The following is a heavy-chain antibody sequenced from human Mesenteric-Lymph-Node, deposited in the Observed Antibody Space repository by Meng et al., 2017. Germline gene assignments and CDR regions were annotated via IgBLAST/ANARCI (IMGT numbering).Heavy chain of an antibody. V-gene: IGHV3-33*01. D-gene: IGHD3-10*01. CDR2: IWYDGSNK. CDR3: ARGLIRGVKSLIGY. CDR1: GFTFSSYG. Sequence: GESLKISCAASGFTFSSYGMHWVRQAPGKGLEWVAVIWYDGSNKYYADSVKGRFTISRDNSKNTLYLQMNSLRAEDTAVYYCARGLIRGVKSLIGYWGQGTLVTVSS. J-gene: IGHJ4*02.